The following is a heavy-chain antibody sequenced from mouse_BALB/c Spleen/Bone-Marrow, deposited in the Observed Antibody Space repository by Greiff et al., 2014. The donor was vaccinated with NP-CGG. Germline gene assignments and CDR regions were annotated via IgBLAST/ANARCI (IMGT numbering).Heavy chain of an antibody. V-gene: IGHV14-3*02. CDR3: ARYYYGSRLFDY. Sequence: VQLKQSGAELVKPGASVKLSCTASGFNIKDTYMHWVKQRPEQGLEWIGRIDPANGNTKYDPKFQGKATITADTSSNTAYLQLSSLTSEDTAVYYCARYYYGSRLFDYWGQGTTLTVSS. D-gene: IGHD1-1*01. CDR2: IDPANGNT. J-gene: IGHJ2*01. CDR1: GFNIKDTY.